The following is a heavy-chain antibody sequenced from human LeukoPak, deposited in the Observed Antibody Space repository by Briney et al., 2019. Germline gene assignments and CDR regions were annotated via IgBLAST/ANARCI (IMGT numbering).Heavy chain of an antibody. Sequence: SETLSLTCTVSGGSISSYYGSWIRQPPGKGLEWIGYIYYSGSTNYNPSLKSRVTISVDTSKNQFSLKLSSVTAADTAVYYCASYYDSSGYADAFDIWGQGTMVTVSA. CDR3: ASYYDSSGYADAFDI. V-gene: IGHV4-59*01. CDR1: GGSISSYY. D-gene: IGHD3-22*01. J-gene: IGHJ3*02. CDR2: IYYSGST.